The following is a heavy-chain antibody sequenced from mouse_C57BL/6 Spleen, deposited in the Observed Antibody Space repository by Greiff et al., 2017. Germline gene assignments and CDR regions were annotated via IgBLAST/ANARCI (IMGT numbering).Heavy chain of an antibody. D-gene: IGHD2-5*01. CDR3: ARYPASYSNYYYAMDY. Sequence: EVMLVESGGGLVQPGGSLSLSCAASGFTFTDYYMSWVRQPPGQALEWLGFIRNTANGYTTEYSASVKGRFTISRDNSQSILYRQVNALRAEDSATYYGARYPASYSNYYYAMDYWGQGTSVTVSS. J-gene: IGHJ4*01. CDR1: GFTFTDYY. V-gene: IGHV7-3*01. CDR2: IRNTANGYTT.